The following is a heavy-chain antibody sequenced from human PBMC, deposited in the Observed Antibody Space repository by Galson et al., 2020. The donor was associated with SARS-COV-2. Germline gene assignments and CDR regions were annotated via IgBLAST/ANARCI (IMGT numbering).Heavy chain of an antibody. V-gene: IGHV1-18*01. D-gene: IGHD6-19*01. CDR2: ISAYNGNT. CDR3: ARSVAVGLDN. CDR1: GYTFTSYG. Sequence: SVKVSCKATGYTFTSYGFSWVRQAPGQGLEWMGWISAYNGNTNYAQKFQGRVTMTTDTSTGTVYMELRSLRSDDTAGYYCARSVAVGLDNWGQGTLVTVSS. J-gene: IGHJ4*02.